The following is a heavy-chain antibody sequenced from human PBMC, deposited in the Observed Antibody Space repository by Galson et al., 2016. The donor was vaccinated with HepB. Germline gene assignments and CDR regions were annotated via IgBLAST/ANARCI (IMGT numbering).Heavy chain of an antibody. CDR2: YDPEDDET. D-gene: IGHD5/OR15-5a*01. V-gene: IGHV1-24*01. CDR1: GYGLTELS. J-gene: IGHJ4*02. CDR3: ARGVSGRFDF. Sequence: SVKVSCKVSGYGLTELSLHWVRQSPGKGLEWLGGYDPEDDETVYAQKFQGRVSMSENTSSDTAYMELRSLKSDDTAVYFCARGVSGRFDFWGQGSLVTVSS.